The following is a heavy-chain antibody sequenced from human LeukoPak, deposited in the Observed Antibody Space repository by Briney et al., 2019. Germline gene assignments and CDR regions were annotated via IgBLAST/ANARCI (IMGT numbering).Heavy chain of an antibody. Sequence: GESLKISCKGSGSSFTSYWIGWVRQLPGKGLEWMGIIYPGDSDTRYSPSFQGQVTISADKSISTAYLQWSSLKASDTAMYYCARHERRFATVTSYGMDVWGQGTTVTVSS. CDR3: ARHERRFATVTSYGMDV. D-gene: IGHD4-11*01. J-gene: IGHJ6*02. CDR2: IYPGDSDT. V-gene: IGHV5-51*01. CDR1: GSSFTSYW.